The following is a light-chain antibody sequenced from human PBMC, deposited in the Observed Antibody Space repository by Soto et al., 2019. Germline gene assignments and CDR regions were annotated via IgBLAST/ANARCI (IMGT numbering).Light chain of an antibody. V-gene: IGKV3-15*01. CDR1: QSVSDN. J-gene: IGKJ1*01. CDR3: QQYYNWPPT. Sequence: EVVMTQSPATLSVSPGERATLSCRASQSVSDNLAWYQQKPGQAPRLLISGASTRATGIPANFSGSVSGTEFTISISSLQSEDSAVYYCQQYYNWPPTFGLGTQVEIK. CDR2: GAS.